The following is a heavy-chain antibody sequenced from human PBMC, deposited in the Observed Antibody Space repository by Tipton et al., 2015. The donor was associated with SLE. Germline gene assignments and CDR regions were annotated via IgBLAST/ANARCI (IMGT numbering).Heavy chain of an antibody. Sequence: TLSLTCTVSGGSISSYYWSWIRQPPGKGLEWIGYIYYSGSTNYNPSLKSRVSISADTSKNQFSLKLSSVTAADTAVYYCARYKAATMRDDWGQGALVTVSS. CDR1: GGSISSYY. CDR2: IYYSGST. CDR3: ARYKAATMRDD. D-gene: IGHD2-15*01. J-gene: IGHJ4*02. V-gene: IGHV4-59*08.